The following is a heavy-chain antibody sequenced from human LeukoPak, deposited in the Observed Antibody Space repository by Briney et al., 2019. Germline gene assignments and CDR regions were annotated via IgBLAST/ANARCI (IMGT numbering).Heavy chain of an antibody. CDR2: ISGSGGST. D-gene: IGHD1-26*01. CDR1: GFTFSSYA. J-gene: IGHJ4*02. V-gene: IGHV3-23*01. Sequence: PGGSLRLSYAASGFTFSSYAMSWVRQAPGKGLEWVSSISGSGGSTYYADSVKGRFTISRDNSKNTLYLQMNSPRAEDTAVYYYAKYLSYGPRGWGQGTLVTASS. CDR3: AKYLSYGPRG.